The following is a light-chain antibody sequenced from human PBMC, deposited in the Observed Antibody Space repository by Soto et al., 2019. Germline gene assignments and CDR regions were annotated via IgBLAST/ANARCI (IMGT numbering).Light chain of an antibody. V-gene: IGKV3-15*01. CDR3: QPSYTWPRT. CDR1: QSVSNN. CDR2: TAS. J-gene: IGKJ1*01. Sequence: EIVMTQSPATLSVSPGERATLSCRASQSVSNNLAWYQQKPGQPPRLLIYTASTRVTGVPARFSASGSGTEFTLTISSLQSEDFAVYYCQPSYTWPRTFGQGTKVEIK.